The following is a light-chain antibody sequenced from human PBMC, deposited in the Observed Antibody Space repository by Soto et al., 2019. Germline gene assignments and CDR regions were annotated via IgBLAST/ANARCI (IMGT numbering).Light chain of an antibody. V-gene: IGKV1-17*01. CDR3: LQHNAYPWT. CDR2: VAS. J-gene: IGKJ1*01. Sequence: DIQMTQSPSSLSASVGDRVTMTCRASQDIGINLGWFQQKPGKAPKRLIYVASSLQSGVPSRFSGSGSGTELTLTISSLQPEDFASYFCLQHNAYPWTFGQGTKVEV. CDR1: QDIGIN.